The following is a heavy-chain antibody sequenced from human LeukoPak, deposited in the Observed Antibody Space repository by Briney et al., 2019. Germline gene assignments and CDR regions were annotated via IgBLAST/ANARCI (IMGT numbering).Heavy chain of an antibody. Sequence: GGSLRLSCAASGFTFRNYWMIWVRQAPGKGLEWLGNIKGDGSEKRYADSVRGRFTISRDNAQTSLYLQMNSLRAEDTAVYYCARASDPGLQMTCGQGTLVTVSS. V-gene: IGHV3-7*05. J-gene: IGHJ5*02. CDR2: IKGDGSEK. CDR1: GFTFRNYW. D-gene: IGHD5-24*01. CDR3: ARASDPGLQMT.